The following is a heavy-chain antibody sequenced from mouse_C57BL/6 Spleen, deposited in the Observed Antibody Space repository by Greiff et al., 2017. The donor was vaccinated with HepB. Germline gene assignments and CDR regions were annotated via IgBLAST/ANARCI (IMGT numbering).Heavy chain of an antibody. V-gene: IGHV1-26*01. J-gene: IGHJ1*03. Sequence: EVQLQQSGPELVKPGASVKISCKASGYTFTDYYMNWVKQSHGKSLEWIGDINPNNGGTSYNQKFKGKATLTVDKSSSTAYMELRSLTSEDSAVYYCVRGPLDVWGTGTTVTVSS. CDR3: VRGPLDV. CDR1: GYTFTDYY. CDR2: INPNNGGT.